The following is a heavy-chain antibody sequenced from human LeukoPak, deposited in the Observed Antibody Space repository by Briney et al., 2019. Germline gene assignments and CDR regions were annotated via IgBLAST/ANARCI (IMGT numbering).Heavy chain of an antibody. J-gene: IGHJ4*02. CDR1: GFTFXSYA. CDR3: AKIGSAANTDY. V-gene: IGHV3-23*01. CDR2: ISGSGGST. Sequence: SLRLSCAASGFTFXSYAMSWVRQAPGKGLEWVSAISGSGGSTYYADSVKGRFTISRDNFRNTLYLQMNSLRAEDAAVYYCAKIGSAANTDYWGQGTLVIVSS. D-gene: IGHD1-26*01.